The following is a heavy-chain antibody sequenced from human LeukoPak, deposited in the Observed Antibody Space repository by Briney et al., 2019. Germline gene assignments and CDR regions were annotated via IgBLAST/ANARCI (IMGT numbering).Heavy chain of an antibody. J-gene: IGHJ4*02. Sequence: PSETLSLTCTVSSDSISNSSYYWGWIRQPPGKGLEWIGSIYYSGSTYYNPSLKSRVTMSVDTSKNQFSLKLSSVTAADTAVYYCARLPYAITGRVDYWGQGTLVTVSS. D-gene: IGHD2-2*01. V-gene: IGHV4-39*01. CDR1: SDSISNSSYY. CDR2: IYYSGST. CDR3: ARLPYAITGRVDY.